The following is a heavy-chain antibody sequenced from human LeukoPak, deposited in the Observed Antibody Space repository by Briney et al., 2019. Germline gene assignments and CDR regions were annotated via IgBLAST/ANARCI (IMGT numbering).Heavy chain of an antibody. CDR2: ISSSSSYI. D-gene: IGHD1-26*01. CDR3: ARGEWEPPTYYFDN. V-gene: IGHV3-21*01. Sequence: PGGSLRLPCAASGFTFSSYSMKWVRQAPGKGLEWVSSISSSSSYIYYADSVKGRFTISRDNAKKSLYLQMNSLRAEDTAVYYCARGEWEPPTYYFDNWGQGTLVTVSS. CDR1: GFTFSSYS. J-gene: IGHJ4*02.